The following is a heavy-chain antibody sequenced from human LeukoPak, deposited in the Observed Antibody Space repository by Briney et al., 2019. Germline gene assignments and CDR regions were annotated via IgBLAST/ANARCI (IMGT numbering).Heavy chain of an antibody. D-gene: IGHD6-13*01. Sequence: PGGSLRLSCAASGFTFSSYAMSWVRQAPGEGLEWVSAMRGSGGSTYYADSEKGRFTISRDNSKNTLYLQMNSLRAEDTAVYYCAKDRMAAVAAAGADDYWGQGTLVTVSS. CDR3: AKDRMAAVAAAGADDY. J-gene: IGHJ4*02. CDR1: GFTFSSYA. V-gene: IGHV3-23*01. CDR2: MRGSGGST.